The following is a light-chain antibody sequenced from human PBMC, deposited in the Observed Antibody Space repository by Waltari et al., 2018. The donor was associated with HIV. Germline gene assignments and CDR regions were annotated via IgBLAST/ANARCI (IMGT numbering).Light chain of an antibody. Sequence: QPGLTQPPSSSGTPGQGVTISCSGSNLNTGSNYVFWYQQLPGTAPKLPLNGNDQRPSGVPDRFSGSKSGNSASLAISGLRSEDEADYYCSAWDDSLRGWVFGGGTKLTVL. CDR1: NLNTGSNY. CDR3: SAWDDSLRGWV. CDR2: GND. V-gene: IGLV1-47*01. J-gene: IGLJ3*02.